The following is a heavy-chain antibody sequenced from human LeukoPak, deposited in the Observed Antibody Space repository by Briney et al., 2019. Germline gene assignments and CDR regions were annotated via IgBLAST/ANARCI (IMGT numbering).Heavy chain of an antibody. CDR3: AGGLWFGERNWFDP. Sequence: PSETLSLTCTVCGGSISSSSYYWGWIRQPPGKGLEWIGSIYYSGSTYYNPSLKSRVTISVDTSKNQFSLKLSSVTAADTAVYYCAGGLWFGERNWFDPWGQGTLVTVSS. V-gene: IGHV4-39*07. CDR1: GGSISSSSYY. J-gene: IGHJ5*02. CDR2: IYYSGST. D-gene: IGHD3-10*01.